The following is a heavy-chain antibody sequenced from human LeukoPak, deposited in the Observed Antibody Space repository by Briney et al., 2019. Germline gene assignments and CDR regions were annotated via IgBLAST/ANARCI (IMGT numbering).Heavy chain of an antibody. CDR2: ISSSGRNS. V-gene: IGHV3-48*01. Sequence: GGSLRLSCAASEFTLSLYHINWVRQAPGKGLEWVAYISSSGRNSHYSDSVKGRFTISRDNSKNTLYLQMNSLRAEDTAVYYCAREEPYYDSSGYYDYWGQGTLVTVSS. J-gene: IGHJ4*02. D-gene: IGHD3-22*01. CDR3: AREEPYYDSSGYYDY. CDR1: EFTLSLYH.